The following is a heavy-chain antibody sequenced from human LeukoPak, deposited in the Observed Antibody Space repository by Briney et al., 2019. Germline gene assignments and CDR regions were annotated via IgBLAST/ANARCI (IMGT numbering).Heavy chain of an antibody. D-gene: IGHD2-15*01. V-gene: IGHV4-34*01. Sequence: PSETLSLTCAVYGGSFSGYYWSWLRQPPGKGLEWIGEINHSGSTNYNPSLKSRVTISVDTSKNQFSLKLSSVTAADTAVYYCARFIVVVEENWFDPWGQGTLVTVSS. CDR3: ARFIVVVEENWFDP. CDR2: INHSGST. CDR1: GGSFSGYY. J-gene: IGHJ5*02.